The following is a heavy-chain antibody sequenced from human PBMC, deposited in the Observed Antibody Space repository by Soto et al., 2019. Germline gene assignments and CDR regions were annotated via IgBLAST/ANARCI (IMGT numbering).Heavy chain of an antibody. J-gene: IGHJ6*02. CDR3: ARDRIAVAGIYYYGMDV. CDR1: GDSVSSNSAA. Sequence: HSQTLSLTCAISGDSVSSNSAAWNWIRQSPSRGLEWLGRTYYRSKWYNDYAVSVKSRITINPDTSKNQFSLQLNSVTPEDTAVYYCARDRIAVAGIYYYGMDVWGQGTTVTVSS. V-gene: IGHV6-1*01. D-gene: IGHD6-19*01. CDR2: TYYRSKWYN.